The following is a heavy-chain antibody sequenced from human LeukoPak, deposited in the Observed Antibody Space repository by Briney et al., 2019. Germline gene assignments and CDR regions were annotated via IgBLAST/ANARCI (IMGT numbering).Heavy chain of an antibody. CDR1: GSTFSSYA. D-gene: IGHD2-2*02. Sequence: GGSLRLACAASGSTFSSYAMNWVRQAPGRGLEWVSRITGRSPATYYTDSVKGRFTISRDNSRNTLYLQINNLRAEDTAVYYCAKARCSNSDCYMPDWWGQGALVTVSS. CDR2: ITGRSPAT. CDR3: AKARCSNSDCYMPDW. J-gene: IGHJ4*02. V-gene: IGHV3-23*01.